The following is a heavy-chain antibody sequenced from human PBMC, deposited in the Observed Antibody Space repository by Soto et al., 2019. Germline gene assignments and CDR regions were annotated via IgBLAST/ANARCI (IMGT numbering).Heavy chain of an antibody. CDR3: ARDDSGFSGSHYIDYFNY. J-gene: IGHJ4*02. CDR2: ISTYNDNT. D-gene: IGHD1-26*01. CDR1: GYTFTSYG. V-gene: IGHV1-18*01. Sequence: ASVKVSCKASGYTFTSYGISWVRQAPGQGLEWMGWISTYNDNTHYAQNVQGRVTMTTDTSTSTVYMELRSLRSDDTAVYYCARDDSGFSGSHYIDYFNYWGQGALVTVSS.